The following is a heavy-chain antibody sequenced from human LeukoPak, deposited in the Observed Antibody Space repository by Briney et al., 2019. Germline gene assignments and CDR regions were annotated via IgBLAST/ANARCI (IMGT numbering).Heavy chain of an antibody. Sequence: GGSLRLSCVASGFTFSSYNMNWVRQAPGKGLEWVSSISSSGSYIYYADSLKGRFTISRDDAKNSLYLQMNSLRAEDTAVYYCARGGCSGGRYHDLAIAVDWGQGTLVTVSS. V-gene: IGHV3-21*01. D-gene: IGHD2-15*01. CDR2: ISSSGSYI. CDR1: GFTFSSYN. J-gene: IGHJ4*02. CDR3: ARGGCSGGRYHDLAIAVD.